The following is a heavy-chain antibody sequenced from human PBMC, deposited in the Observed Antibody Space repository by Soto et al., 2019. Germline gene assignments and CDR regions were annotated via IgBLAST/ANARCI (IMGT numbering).Heavy chain of an antibody. CDR1: GDSVSSNSAA. CDR2: TYYRSKWYN. V-gene: IGHV6-1*01. J-gene: IGHJ6*02. Sequence: PSQTLSLTCAISGDSVSSNSAAWNWIRQSPSRGLEWLGRTYYRSKWYNDYAVSVKSRITINPDTSKNQFSLQLNSVTPEDTAVYYCARTYYDILSGLLYYYYYGMDVWGQGTTVTVSS. CDR3: ARTYYDILSGLLYYYYYGMDV. D-gene: IGHD3-9*01.